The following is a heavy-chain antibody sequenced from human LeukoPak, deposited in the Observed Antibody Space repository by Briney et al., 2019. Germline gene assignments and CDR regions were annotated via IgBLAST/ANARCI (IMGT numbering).Heavy chain of an antibody. CDR3: AREVGDIVVVPAAYYFDY. D-gene: IGHD2-2*01. Sequence: ASVKVSCKASGYTFTGYYMHWVRQAPGQGLEWMGWINPNSGGTNFAQKFQDRVTMTSDTSISTACMELSRLRSDDTAVYYCAREVGDIVVVPAAYYFDYWGQETLVTVSS. CDR2: INPNSGGT. V-gene: IGHV1-2*02. J-gene: IGHJ4*02. CDR1: GYTFTGYY.